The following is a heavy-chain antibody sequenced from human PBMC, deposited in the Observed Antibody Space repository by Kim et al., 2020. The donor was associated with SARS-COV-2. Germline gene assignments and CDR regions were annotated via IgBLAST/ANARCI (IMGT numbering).Heavy chain of an antibody. CDR3: ARRGYCSGGSCYSNAFDI. V-gene: IGHV4-34*01. Sequence: SRVTISVDTSKNQFSLKLSSVTAADTAVYYCARRGYCSGGSCYSNAFDIWGQGTMVTVSS. J-gene: IGHJ3*02. D-gene: IGHD2-15*01.